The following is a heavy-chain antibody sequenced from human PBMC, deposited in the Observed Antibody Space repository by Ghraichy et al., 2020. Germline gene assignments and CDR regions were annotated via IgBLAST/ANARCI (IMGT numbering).Heavy chain of an antibody. J-gene: IGHJ2*01. V-gene: IGHV4-34*01. CDR1: GGSFSDYY. Sequence: SQTLSLTCAVYGGSFSDYYWSWIRQPPGKGLEWIGETNHTGSTNYNPSLKSRVSISVDTSKKPFSLKLNSMAAADTAVYYCARTTVGYCGGGSCYTRYFDLWGRGTLVTVSS. CDR2: TNHTGST. D-gene: IGHD2-15*01. CDR3: ARTTVGYCGGGSCYTRYFDL.